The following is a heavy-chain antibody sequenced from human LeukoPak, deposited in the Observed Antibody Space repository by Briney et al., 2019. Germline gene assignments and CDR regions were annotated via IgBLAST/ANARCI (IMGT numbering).Heavy chain of an antibody. Sequence: SETLSLTCTVSGGSISTSNYYWGWIRQPPGKGLEWIGNIFYSGSTYYSPSLRSRVTISLDTSRNQFSLKLNSVTAADTAVYYCARGLQGSSSSGWFDPWGQGTLVTVSS. V-gene: IGHV4-39*07. J-gene: IGHJ5*02. D-gene: IGHD6-6*01. CDR1: GGSISTSNYY. CDR3: ARGLQGSSSSGWFDP. CDR2: IFYSGST.